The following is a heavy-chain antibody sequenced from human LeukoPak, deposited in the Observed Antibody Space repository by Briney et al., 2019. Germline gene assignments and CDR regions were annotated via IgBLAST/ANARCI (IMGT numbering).Heavy chain of an antibody. Sequence: SGPTLVKPTQTLTLTCTFSGFSLSTSGVGVGWIRQPPGKALEWLALIYWDDDKRYSPSLKSRLTITKDTSKNQVVLTMTNMDPVDTATYYCAHRGLGGSGSYLAAFDIWGQGTMVTVSS. CDR1: GFSLSTSGVG. V-gene: IGHV2-5*02. CDR2: IYWDDDK. J-gene: IGHJ3*02. D-gene: IGHD1-26*01. CDR3: AHRGLGGSGSYLAAFDI.